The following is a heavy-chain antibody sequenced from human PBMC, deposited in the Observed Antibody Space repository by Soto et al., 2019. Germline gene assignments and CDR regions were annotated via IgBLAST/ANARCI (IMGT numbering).Heavy chain of an antibody. J-gene: IGHJ4*02. Sequence: EVQLLESGGGLVQPGGSLRLSCAASGFTFSSYAMNWVRQAPGKGLEWVSVISGSGGSTYYADSVKGRFTISRDNSKNTLYRQMNSLRAEDAAVYYCARRGPGTYVDYWGQGTLVTVSS. CDR2: ISGSGGST. CDR3: ARRGPGTYVDY. D-gene: IGHD6-13*01. V-gene: IGHV3-23*01. CDR1: GFTFSSYA.